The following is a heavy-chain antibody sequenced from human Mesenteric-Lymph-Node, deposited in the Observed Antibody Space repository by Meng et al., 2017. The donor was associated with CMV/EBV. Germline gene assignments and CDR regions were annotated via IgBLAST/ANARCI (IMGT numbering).Heavy chain of an antibody. CDR3: AKSITGYCSRSSCSPYGMDV. Sequence: ASVKVSCKASGYTFINYGITWVRQAPAQGLEWMGWVSVYNGKTKYAQNFQGRVTMTTDTSTSTAYMELRSLRSDDTAVYYCAKSITGYCSRSSCSPYGMDVWGQGTTVTVSS. CDR2: VSVYNGKT. V-gene: IGHV1-18*01. CDR1: GYTFINYG. J-gene: IGHJ6*02. D-gene: IGHD2-15*01.